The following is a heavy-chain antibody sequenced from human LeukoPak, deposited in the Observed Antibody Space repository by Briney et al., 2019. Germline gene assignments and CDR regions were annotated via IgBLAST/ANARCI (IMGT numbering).Heavy chain of an antibody. J-gene: IGHJ4*02. Sequence: ASVKVSCEVSGYTFTDLSMHWVRQAPGKGLEWMGGFDPEDGETIYAQKFQGRVTTTEDTSTDTAYMELSSLRSEDTAVYYCATSREYQLLLDYWGQGTLVTVSS. CDR3: ATSREYQLLLDY. CDR2: FDPEDGET. V-gene: IGHV1-24*01. D-gene: IGHD2-2*01. CDR1: GYTFTDLS.